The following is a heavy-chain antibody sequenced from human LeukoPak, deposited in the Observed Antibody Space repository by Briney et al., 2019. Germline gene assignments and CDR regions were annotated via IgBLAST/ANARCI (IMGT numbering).Heavy chain of an antibody. CDR3: ARWVSQYYFDY. V-gene: IGHV3-7*01. Sequence: GSLRPSCEAPGFTLNYYLMSWVRPAPGKGLEWVAKINQDGSEKYFVVSEKGRFTISRHNAQNAVFLQMDSLRVDDTAVYYCARWVSQYYFDYWGEGTHVTVSS. CDR1: GFTLNYYL. J-gene: IGHJ4*02. CDR2: INQDGSEK. D-gene: IGHD2-21*01.